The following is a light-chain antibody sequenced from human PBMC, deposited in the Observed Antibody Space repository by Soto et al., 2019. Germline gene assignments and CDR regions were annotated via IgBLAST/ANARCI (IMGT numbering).Light chain of an antibody. CDR3: QRYDSNPFT. CDR1: SNY. V-gene: IGKV1-27*01. J-gene: IGKJ5*01. Sequence: SNYLAWYQQKPGKVPRLLIYAASTLRSGVPSRFSGSGSGTDFALTVTSLQPEDAATYYCQRYDSNPFTFGQGTRLEIK. CDR2: AAS.